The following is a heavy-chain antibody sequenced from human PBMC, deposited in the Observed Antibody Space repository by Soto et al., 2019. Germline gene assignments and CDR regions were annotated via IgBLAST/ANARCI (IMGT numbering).Heavy chain of an antibody. Sequence: GGSLRLSCAASGFTFSSYAMHCVRQAPGKGLEWVAVISYDGSNKYYADSVKGRFTISRDNSKNTLYLQMNSLRAEDTAVYYCARDPRYYDSSGYLWGQGTLVTVSS. CDR3: ARDPRYYDSSGYL. J-gene: IGHJ4*02. V-gene: IGHV3-30-3*01. CDR1: GFTFSSYA. CDR2: ISYDGSNK. D-gene: IGHD3-22*01.